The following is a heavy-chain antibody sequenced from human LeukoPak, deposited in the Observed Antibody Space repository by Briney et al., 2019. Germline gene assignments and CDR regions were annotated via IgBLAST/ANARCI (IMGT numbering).Heavy chain of an antibody. Sequence: PGGSLRLSCAASGFTFSSCWMSWVRQAPGKGLEWVANIKQDGSEKYYVDFVKGRFTISRDNAKNSLYLQMNSLKTEDTAVYYCATDLRWELLTDYWGQGTLVTVSS. CDR1: GFTFSSCW. V-gene: IGHV3-7*03. J-gene: IGHJ4*02. D-gene: IGHD1-26*01. CDR3: ATDLRWELLTDY. CDR2: IKQDGSEK.